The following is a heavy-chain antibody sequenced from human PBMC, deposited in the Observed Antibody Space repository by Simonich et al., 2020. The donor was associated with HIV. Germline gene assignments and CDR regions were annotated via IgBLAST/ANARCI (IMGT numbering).Heavy chain of an antibody. CDR2: IYYSGNT. CDR3: ARHRVEPAAIHFYHYGLDV. V-gene: IGHV4-31*03. J-gene: IGHJ6*02. Sequence: QVQLQESGPGLVKPSQTLSLTCTVSGGSISSDGYYWSWIRQPPGKGLEWIGYIYYSGNTYYNPSLKSRVTISVDTSKNQFSLKLTSVTAADTAVYYCARHRVEPAAIHFYHYGLDVWGQGTTVAVSS. D-gene: IGHD2-2*01. CDR1: GGSISSDGYY.